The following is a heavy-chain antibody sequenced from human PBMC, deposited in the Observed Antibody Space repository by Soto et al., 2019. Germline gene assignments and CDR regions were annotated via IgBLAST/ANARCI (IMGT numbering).Heavy chain of an antibody. D-gene: IGHD4-17*01. J-gene: IGHJ6*03. CDR3: ARGSYAHGDYTFDYYYMDV. Sequence: ASVKVSCKASGYTFSTFAIHWVRHAPGQRPEWMGWINAGNGDTKYSQKFQDRITITRDTSASTTYVDLSSLRSEDTAVYFCARGSYAHGDYTFDYYYMDVWGKGTTVTVSS. V-gene: IGHV1-3*01. CDR1: GYTFSTFA. CDR2: INAGNGDT.